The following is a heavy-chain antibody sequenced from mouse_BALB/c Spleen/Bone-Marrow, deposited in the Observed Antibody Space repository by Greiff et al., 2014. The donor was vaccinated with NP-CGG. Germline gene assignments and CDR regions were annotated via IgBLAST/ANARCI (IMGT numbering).Heavy chain of an antibody. V-gene: IGHV1-55*01. CDR2: IYPGNDST. D-gene: IGHD4-1*01. Sequence: QVQLQQSGAELVKPGSSVKMSCKASGYTFTSYWMHWVKQRPGQGLEWIGDIYPGNDSTNYNEKFKSKATLTVDKSSSTAYMQLSSLTSEDSAVYYCAREKDWVFDYWGQGTTLTVSS. CDR3: AREKDWVFDY. J-gene: IGHJ2*01. CDR1: GYTFTSYW.